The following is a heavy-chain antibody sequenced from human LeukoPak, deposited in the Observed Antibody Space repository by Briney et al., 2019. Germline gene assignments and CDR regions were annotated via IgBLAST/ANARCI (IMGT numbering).Heavy chain of an antibody. CDR2: IVHSGNF. D-gene: IGHD2-15*01. J-gene: IGHJ4*02. Sequence: AGTLSLTCIVSGYSIISNGFRGWGRQPGGGGPGWIGIIVHSGNFYYNPSLTSRFTLSVDTANNRFSLKVTSLTAADTAVYYCARVVASTSIDFWGQGTLVTVSS. CDR1: GYSIISNGF. CDR3: ARVVASTSIDF. V-gene: IGHV4-38-2*02.